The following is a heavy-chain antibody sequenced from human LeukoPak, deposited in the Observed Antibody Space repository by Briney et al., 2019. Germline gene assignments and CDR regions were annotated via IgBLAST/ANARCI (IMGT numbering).Heavy chain of an antibody. D-gene: IGHD3-22*01. Sequence: GASVKVSCKASGYTFTGYYMHWVRQAPGQGLEWMGWINPNSGGTNYAQKFQGRVTMTRDTSISTAYMELSRLRSDDTAVYYCARDNWPAPPHYYDSSGSLDYWGQGTLVTVSS. J-gene: IGHJ4*02. CDR3: ARDNWPAPPHYYDSSGSLDY. V-gene: IGHV1-2*02. CDR1: GYTFTGYY. CDR2: INPNSGGT.